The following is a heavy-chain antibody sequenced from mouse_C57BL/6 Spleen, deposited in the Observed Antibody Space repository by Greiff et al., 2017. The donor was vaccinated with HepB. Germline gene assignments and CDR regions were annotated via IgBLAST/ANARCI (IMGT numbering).Heavy chain of an antibody. CDR1: GFNIKDFY. CDR3: TTAQATWFAY. D-gene: IGHD3-2*02. V-gene: IGHV14-1*01. J-gene: IGHJ3*01. CDR2: LDPEDGDT. Sequence: EVQLQQSGAELVRPGASVKLSCTASGFNIKDFYMHWVKLRTEQCLAWIGRLDPEDGDTEYAPKFQGKATMTADTSSNTAYLQLSSLTSEDTAVYYCTTAQATWFAYWGQGTLVTVSA.